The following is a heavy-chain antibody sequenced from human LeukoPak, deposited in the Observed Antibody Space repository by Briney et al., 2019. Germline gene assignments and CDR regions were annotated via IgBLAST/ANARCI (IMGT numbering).Heavy chain of an antibody. CDR1: GFTFSGSA. V-gene: IGHV3-73*01. CDR3: TRIVGATNFDY. J-gene: IGHJ4*02. CDR2: IRSKANSYAT. D-gene: IGHD1-26*01. Sequence: GGSLRLSCAASGFTFSGSAMHWVRQASGKGLEWVGRIRSKANSYATAYAASVKGRFTISRDDSKNTAYLQLNSLKTEDTAVYYCTRIVGATNFDYWGQGTLVTVSS.